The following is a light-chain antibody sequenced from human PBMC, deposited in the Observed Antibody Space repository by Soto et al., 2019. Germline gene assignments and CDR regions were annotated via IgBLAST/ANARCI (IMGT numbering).Light chain of an antibody. CDR2: GTS. CDR3: QQYGSTPRFT. CDR1: QTVGSSY. V-gene: IGKV3-20*01. Sequence: ILLTQSPGTLSLSPGERATLSCRASQTVGSSYLAWYQQKPGQAPRLLIYGTSSRATGIPDRFSGSGSGTDFTLTISRLEPEDFAVYYCQQYGSTPRFTFGPGTKVDTK. J-gene: IGKJ3*01.